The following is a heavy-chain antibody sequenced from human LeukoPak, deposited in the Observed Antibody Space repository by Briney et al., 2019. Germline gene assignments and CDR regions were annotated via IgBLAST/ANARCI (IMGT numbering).Heavy chain of an antibody. Sequence: GGSLRLSCAASGFTFSSYSMNWVRQAPGKGLEWVSGISWNSGSIGYADSVKGRFTISRDNAKNSLYLQMNSLRAEDTALYYCAKARTIAPAGPSSKYYFDYWGQGTLVTVSS. CDR2: ISWNSGSI. CDR3: AKARTIAPAGPSSKYYFDY. D-gene: IGHD6-13*01. J-gene: IGHJ4*02. V-gene: IGHV3-9*01. CDR1: GFTFSSYS.